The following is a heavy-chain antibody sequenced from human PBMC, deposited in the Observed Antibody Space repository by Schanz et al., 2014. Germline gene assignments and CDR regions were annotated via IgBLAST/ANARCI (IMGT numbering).Heavy chain of an antibody. CDR3: AKDDDRVAAKLPLGY. D-gene: IGHD5-12*01. J-gene: IGHJ4*02. CDR1: GVSITSHIW. Sequence: QVQLQESGPGLVKPSETLSLTCTVSGVSITSHIWWTWVRQPPGKGPEWIGEIYHSGSANYNPSLKSRLPLSVDKSKNQFSRRLSSVTAADTAVYYCAKDDDRVAAKLPLGYWGQGTLVTVSA. V-gene: IGHV4-4*02. CDR2: IYHSGSA.